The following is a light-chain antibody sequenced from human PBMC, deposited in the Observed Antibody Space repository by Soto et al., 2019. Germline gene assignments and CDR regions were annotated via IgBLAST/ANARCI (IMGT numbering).Light chain of an antibody. J-gene: IGKJ2*01. CDR1: QSVRSSS. CDR2: DTS. CDR3: DQYGSSPFT. Sequence: ELVLTQSPGTLPLSPGARATLSCRASQSVRSSSSAWYQQRPGQAPKLLISDTSIRDTGIPDRFSGSGSGTAFTLTISRLEPEDFAVYYCDQYGSSPFTFGQGTKLQI. V-gene: IGKV3-20*01.